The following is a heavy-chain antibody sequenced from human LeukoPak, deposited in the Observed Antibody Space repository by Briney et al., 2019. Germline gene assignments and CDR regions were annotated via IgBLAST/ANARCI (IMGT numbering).Heavy chain of an antibody. D-gene: IGHD3-9*01. CDR3: ARDRYDILTGYYRDAFDI. V-gene: IGHV4-34*01. CDR1: GGSFSGYY. Sequence: SETLSLTCAVYGGSFSGYYWSWIRQPPGKGLEWIGEINHSGSTNYNPSLKSRVTISVDTSKNQFSLKLSSVTAADTAVYYCARDRYDILTGYYRDAFDIWGQGTMVTVSS. CDR2: INHSGST. J-gene: IGHJ3*02.